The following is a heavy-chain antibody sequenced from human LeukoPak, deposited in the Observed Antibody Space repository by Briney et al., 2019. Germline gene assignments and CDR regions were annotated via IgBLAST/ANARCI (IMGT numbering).Heavy chain of an antibody. CDR2: IIPVLDKT. D-gene: IGHD3-10*01. Sequence: ASVKDSCKASGGTFATYSYSWVRQAPGQGLEWMGRIIPVLDKTNYAQKFQGRVTITADKTTNTAYMDLSSLRPEDTAVYYCARAGQISTGAYFDYWGQGTLVTVSS. CDR3: ARAGQISTGAYFDY. V-gene: IGHV1-69*08. J-gene: IGHJ4*02. CDR1: GGTFATYS.